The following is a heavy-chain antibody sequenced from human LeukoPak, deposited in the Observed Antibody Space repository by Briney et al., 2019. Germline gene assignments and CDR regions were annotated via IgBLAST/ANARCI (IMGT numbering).Heavy chain of an antibody. D-gene: IGHD6-19*01. CDR2: IIPIFGTA. V-gene: IGHV1-69*13. Sequence: GASVKVSCKASGGTFSSYAISWVRQAPGQGLEWMGGIIPIFGTANYAQKFQGRVTITADESTSTAYMELSSLRSDDTAVYYCARSGIRIAVRGFDYWGQGTLVTVSS. CDR3: ARSGIRIAVRGFDY. J-gene: IGHJ4*02. CDR1: GGTFSSYA.